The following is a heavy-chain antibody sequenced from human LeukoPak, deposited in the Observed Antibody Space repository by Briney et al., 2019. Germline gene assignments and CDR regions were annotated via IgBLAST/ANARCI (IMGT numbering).Heavy chain of an antibody. D-gene: IGHD6-19*01. Sequence: PGGSLRLSCAASGFTFSNYNMNWVRQAPGKGLEWVSSISSSSSYIYYADSVKGRFTISRDNAKNSLYLQMNSLRAEDTAVYYCAGASIAVSGGFDYWGQGTLITVSS. CDR3: AGASIAVSGGFDY. V-gene: IGHV3-21*01. J-gene: IGHJ4*02. CDR1: GFTFSNYN. CDR2: ISSSSSYI.